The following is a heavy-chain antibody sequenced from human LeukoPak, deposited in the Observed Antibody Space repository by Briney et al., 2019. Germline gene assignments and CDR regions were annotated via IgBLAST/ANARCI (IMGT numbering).Heavy chain of an antibody. V-gene: IGHV3-30-3*01. CDR3: ARGDYSNDNWFDP. CDR2: ISYDGSNK. CDR1: GFTFSSYA. D-gene: IGHD4-11*01. Sequence: GGSLRLSCAASGFTFSSYAMHWVRQAPGKGLEWVAVISYDGSNKYYADSVKGRFTISRDNSKNTLYLQMNSLRAEDTAVYYCARGDYSNDNWFDPWGQGTLVTVSS. J-gene: IGHJ5*02.